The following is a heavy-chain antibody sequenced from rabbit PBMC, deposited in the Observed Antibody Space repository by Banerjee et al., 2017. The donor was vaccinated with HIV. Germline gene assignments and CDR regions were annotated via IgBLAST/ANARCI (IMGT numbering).Heavy chain of an antibody. Sequence: QQLEESGGGLVQPGGSLKLSCKASGFTLSNYYMNWVRQAPGKGLEWIGYIDPVFGITYYANWVNGRFSISRENAQNTVFLQMTSLTAADTATYFCARDGTGGSYFALWGPGTLVTVS. D-gene: IGHD8-1*01. J-gene: IGHJ4*01. CDR2: IDPVFGIT. CDR3: ARDGTGGSYFAL. CDR1: GFTLSNYY. V-gene: IGHV1S7*01.